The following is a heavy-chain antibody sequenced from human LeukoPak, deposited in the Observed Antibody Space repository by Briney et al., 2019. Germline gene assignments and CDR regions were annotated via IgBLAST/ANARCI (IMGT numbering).Heavy chain of an antibody. D-gene: IGHD5-24*01. CDR1: GGSFSRYY. Sequence: SETLSLTCAVYGGSFSRYYWSWSRQSPGKGPEWIAEIDHRGDTNYNPSVKSRVTISVDTSKNQFSLKVRSLSAADTAVYYCARGATISETGYFDFWGQGTLVTVSS. V-gene: IGHV4-34*01. CDR3: ARGATISETGYFDF. CDR2: IDHRGDT. J-gene: IGHJ4*03.